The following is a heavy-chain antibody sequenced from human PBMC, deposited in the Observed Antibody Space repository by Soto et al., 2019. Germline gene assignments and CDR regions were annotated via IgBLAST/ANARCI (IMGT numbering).Heavy chain of an antibody. CDR2: ISSSGGTK. V-gene: IGHV3-11*01. CDR3: ASGYSSSWTYSWFDP. D-gene: IGHD6-13*01. CDR1: GFSFSDYY. J-gene: IGHJ5*02. Sequence: QVQLVESGGGLVKPGGSLRLSCAASGFSFSDYYMTWIRQAPGKGLEWVSYISSSGGTKYHADSVKGRFTISRDNAKNSLYLQMNSLRAEVTAVYYCASGYSSSWTYSWFDPWGQGTLVTVSS.